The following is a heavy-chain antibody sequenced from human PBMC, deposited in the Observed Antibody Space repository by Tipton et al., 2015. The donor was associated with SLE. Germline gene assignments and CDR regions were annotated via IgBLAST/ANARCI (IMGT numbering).Heavy chain of an antibody. Sequence: TLSLTCSVSGVSISTSGFYWGWIRQPPGKGLEWIGSIHYNGNIHYNPALNSRVTISIDTSQNHISLRLTSVIAADTAVYYCARLLGTYSSSSGRLSDYYYAGFDVWGQGTTVTVSS. V-gene: IGHV4-39*07. CDR3: ARLLGTYSSSSGRLSDYYYAGFDV. J-gene: IGHJ6*02. CDR1: GVSISTSGFY. CDR2: IHYNGNI. D-gene: IGHD6-6*01.